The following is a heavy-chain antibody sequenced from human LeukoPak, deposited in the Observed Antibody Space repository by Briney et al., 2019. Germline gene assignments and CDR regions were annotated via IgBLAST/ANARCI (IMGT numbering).Heavy chain of an antibody. Sequence: VASVKVSCKASGGNLSSYAISWVRQAPGQGLEWMGRIIPILGVTNYAQEFPGRVTITADKSTSTVYMELSSLKSDDTAVYYCARDRDYGDNRGASWGQGTLVTVSS. V-gene: IGHV1-69*04. D-gene: IGHD4-17*01. CDR3: ARDRDYGDNRGAS. CDR2: IIPILGVT. J-gene: IGHJ5*02. CDR1: GGNLSSYA.